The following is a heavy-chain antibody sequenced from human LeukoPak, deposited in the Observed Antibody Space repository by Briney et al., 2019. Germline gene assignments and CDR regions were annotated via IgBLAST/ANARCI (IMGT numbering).Heavy chain of an antibody. D-gene: IGHD6-13*01. J-gene: IGHJ4*02. CDR3: AQHNLSWYYFDY. Sequence: PSETLSLTCTVSGGSISSYYWSWIRQPPGKGLEWIGYIYYSGSTNYNPSLRSRVTISVDTSKNQFSLILSSVTAADTAVYYCAQHNLSWYYFDYWGQGTLVTVSS. CDR1: GGSISSYY. V-gene: IGHV4-59*01. CDR2: IYYSGST.